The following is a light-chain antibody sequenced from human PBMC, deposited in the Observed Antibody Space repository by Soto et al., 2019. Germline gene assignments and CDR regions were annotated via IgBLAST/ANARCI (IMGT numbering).Light chain of an antibody. V-gene: IGLV1-51*01. CDR2: DDN. Sequence: QSVMTQPPSVSAAPGQRVTISCSGSSSNIGGNSVSWYQQLPGTAPKLLIYDDNKRPSGIPDRFSGSKSGTSATLGITGFQTGDEADYYCSSFTGTTTLDVFGTGTKLTVL. CDR3: SSFTGTTTLDV. J-gene: IGLJ1*01. CDR1: SSNIGGNS.